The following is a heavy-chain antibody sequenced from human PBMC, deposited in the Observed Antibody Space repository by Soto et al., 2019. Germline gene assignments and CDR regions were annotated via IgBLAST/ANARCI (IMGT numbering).Heavy chain of an antibody. Sequence: QVQLQQWGAGLLKPSETLSLTCAVYGGSFSGYYWSWIRQPPGKGLEWIGEISQSGGTNYNPSLKSRVTISVDTSKNQFSLKLSSVTAADTAVYYCARTYSSSWSPFDYWGQGTLVTVSS. CDR3: ARTYSSSWSPFDY. CDR2: ISQSGGT. J-gene: IGHJ4*02. CDR1: GGSFSGYY. D-gene: IGHD6-13*01. V-gene: IGHV4-34*01.